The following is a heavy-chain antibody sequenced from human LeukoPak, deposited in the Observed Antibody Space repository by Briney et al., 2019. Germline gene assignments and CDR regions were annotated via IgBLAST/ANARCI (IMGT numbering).Heavy chain of an antibody. D-gene: IGHD5-18*01. CDR2: IKSKTDGGTT. Sequence: PGGSLRLSCAASGFTFSNAWMSWVRQAPGKGLEWVGRIKSKTDGGTTDYAAPVKGRFTISRDDSKNTLYLQMNSLKTEDTAVYYCTTDGGNTAMGVYYYYMDVWGKGTTVTVSS. CDR1: GFTFSNAW. CDR3: TTDGGNTAMGVYYYYMDV. V-gene: IGHV3-15*01. J-gene: IGHJ6*03.